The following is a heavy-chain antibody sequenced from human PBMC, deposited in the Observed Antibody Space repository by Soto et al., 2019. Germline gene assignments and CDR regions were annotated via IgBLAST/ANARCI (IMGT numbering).Heavy chain of an antibody. V-gene: IGHV5-51*01. CDR1: GYSFTSYW. CDR2: IYPSDSDT. CDR3: ARPTVTNDAFDV. Sequence: GESLKISCKASGYSFTSYWIGWVRQMPGKGLEWMGIIYPSDSDTRYSPSFLGQVTISVDKSISTAYLQWSSLKASDTAMYYCARPTVTNDAFDVWGQGTMVTVSS. D-gene: IGHD4-17*01. J-gene: IGHJ3*01.